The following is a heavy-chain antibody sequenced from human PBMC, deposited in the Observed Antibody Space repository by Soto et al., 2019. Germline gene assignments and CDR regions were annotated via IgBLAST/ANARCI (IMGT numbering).Heavy chain of an antibody. D-gene: IGHD2-2*01. CDR2: ISKSDYT. CDR1: GFAFNNYG. V-gene: IGHV3-21*01. CDR3: AREDSIIIPAVSDF. J-gene: IGHJ4*02. Sequence: GGSLRLSCTVSGFAFNNYGINWVRQAPGKGLEWVSSISKSDYTYYSDSVKGRFAISRDNAKSSVSLQINTLRVEDTAVYYCAREDSIIIPAVSDFWGQGTLVTVSS.